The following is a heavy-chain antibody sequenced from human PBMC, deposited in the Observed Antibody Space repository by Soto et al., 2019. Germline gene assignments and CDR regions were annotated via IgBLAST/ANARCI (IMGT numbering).Heavy chain of an antibody. Sequence: SVKVSCKASGGTFSSYTISWVRQAPGQGLEWMGRIIPILGIANYAQKFQGRVTITADKSTSTAYMELSSLRSEDTVVYYCAREGTRDAFDIWGQGTMVTVSS. CDR2: IIPILGIA. J-gene: IGHJ3*02. CDR3: AREGTRDAFDI. CDR1: GGTFSSYT. V-gene: IGHV1-69*04. D-gene: IGHD1-1*01.